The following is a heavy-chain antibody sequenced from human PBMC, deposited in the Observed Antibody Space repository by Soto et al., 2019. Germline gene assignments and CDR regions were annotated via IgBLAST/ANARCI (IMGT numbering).Heavy chain of an antibody. CDR2: IYSRGRN. J-gene: IGHJ4*02. CDR1: GGSISSFY. Sequence: QVQLQESGPGLVKPSETLSLTCTVSGGSISSFYWSWIRQPAGKGLEWIGRIYSRGRNNYNPSLKSRVTMSVDTSKNQFSLRLSSVTAADTAMYYCARRSSRWDYWGQGTLVTVSS. D-gene: IGHD6-13*01. CDR3: ARRSSRWDY. V-gene: IGHV4-4*07.